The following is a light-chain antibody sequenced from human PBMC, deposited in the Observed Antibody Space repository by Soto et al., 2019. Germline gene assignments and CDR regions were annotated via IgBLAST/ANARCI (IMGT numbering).Light chain of an antibody. CDR3: MQALQTPLT. J-gene: IGKJ4*01. CDR1: QRLVHDNGFYF. V-gene: IGKV2-28*01. CDR2: LGS. Sequence: DIVLTQSPLSLSVTPGEPASISCRSSQRLVHDNGFYFLNWYLQKPGQSPQLLISLGSSRASGVPDRFSGSASGTDFTRIISRVEAEDVGVYYCMQALQTPLTFGGGTKVEIK.